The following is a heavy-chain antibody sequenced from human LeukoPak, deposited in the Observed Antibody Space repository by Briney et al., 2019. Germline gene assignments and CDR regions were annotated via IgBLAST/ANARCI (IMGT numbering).Heavy chain of an antibody. Sequence: RGSLRLSCAGSGFTFSSYGIHWVRQAPGKGLEWVTSISYDGSLKYYADSVRGRFTITRDNSKNTLYLQMNSLRIDDTAVYYCARVSLERQLWLPFDYWGQGTLVTVSS. CDR1: GFTFSSYG. CDR3: ARVSLERQLWLPFDY. V-gene: IGHV3-30*03. D-gene: IGHD5-18*01. CDR2: ISYDGSLK. J-gene: IGHJ4*02.